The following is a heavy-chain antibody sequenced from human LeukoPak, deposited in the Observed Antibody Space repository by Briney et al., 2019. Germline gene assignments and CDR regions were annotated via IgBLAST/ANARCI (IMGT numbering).Heavy chain of an antibody. D-gene: IGHD4-23*01. J-gene: IGHJ4*02. Sequence: SETLSLTCTVSGDSINTYYWNWIRQPPGKGLEWIGNIYYTGSTKYNPALKSRVTISVDTSKNQFSLKLSSVTAADTAVYYCAADYGGTLSYWGQGTLVTVSS. CDR1: GDSINTYY. V-gene: IGHV4-59*01. CDR3: AADYGGTLSY. CDR2: IYYTGST.